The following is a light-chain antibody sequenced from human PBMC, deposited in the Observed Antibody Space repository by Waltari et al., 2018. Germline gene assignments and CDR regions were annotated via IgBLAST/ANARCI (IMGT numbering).Light chain of an antibody. Sequence: SYELTQPPSVSVSPGQTVSITCSGENLEDKYVCWYRQTTGQSPRLLIYEDVKRPSGIPEPFSGSNSGNTATLTISGTQAVDEADYYCQSWERSTMVFGGGTKLTVL. CDR2: EDV. CDR1: NLEDKY. V-gene: IGLV3-1*01. CDR3: QSWERSTMV. J-gene: IGLJ2*01.